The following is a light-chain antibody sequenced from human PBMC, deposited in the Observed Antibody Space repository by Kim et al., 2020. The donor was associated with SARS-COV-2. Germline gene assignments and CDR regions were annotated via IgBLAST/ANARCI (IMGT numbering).Light chain of an antibody. CDR1: QSVSSGY. Sequence: PGERATRSCRASQSVSSGYLAWYQQKPGQAPRLLIYGASSRATGIPDRCSGSGSGTDFTLTISRLEPEDFAVYYCQQYGSSPRITFGGGTKVDIK. J-gene: IGKJ4*01. CDR3: QQYGSSPRIT. CDR2: GAS. V-gene: IGKV3-20*01.